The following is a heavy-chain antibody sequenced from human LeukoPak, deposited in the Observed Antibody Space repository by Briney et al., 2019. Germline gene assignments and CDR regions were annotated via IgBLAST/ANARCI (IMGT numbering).Heavy chain of an antibody. CDR2: SSMVGADT. CDR3: ARGRATAVPHYYDYFMDV. J-gene: IGHJ6*03. Sequence: GSLRLSCAASGFTLSNYWMHCGRHGPGERLVWVSSSSMVGADTHYADSVRGRFTISRDNANNILSLHMNGLRAADAAVYFCARGRATAVPHYYDYFMDVWGKGTTVIVSS. D-gene: IGHD2-21*02. CDR1: GFTLSNYW. V-gene: IGHV3-74*01.